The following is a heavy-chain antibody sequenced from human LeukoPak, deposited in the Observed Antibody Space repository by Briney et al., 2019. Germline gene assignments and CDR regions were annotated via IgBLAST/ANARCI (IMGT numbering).Heavy chain of an antibody. D-gene: IGHD6-19*01. V-gene: IGHV3-23*01. Sequence: GGSLRLSCAASGFTFDSYAMAWVRQAPGKGLEWVSTVSASGAGTYFADSVKGRFTISRDNSKNTLYLQMNYLRAEDTAVYYCANNGGVAVAGSFDNWGQGTLVTVSS. CDR1: GFTFDSYA. J-gene: IGHJ4*02. CDR2: VSASGAGT. CDR3: ANNGGVAVAGSFDN.